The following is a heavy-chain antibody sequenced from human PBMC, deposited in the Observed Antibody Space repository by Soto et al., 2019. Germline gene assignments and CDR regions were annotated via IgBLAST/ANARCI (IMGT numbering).Heavy chain of an antibody. Sequence: GGSLRLSCAASGFTFSSYGMHWVRQAPGKGLEWVAVISYDGSNKYYADSVKGRFTISRDNSKNTLYLQMNSLRAEDTAVYYCARSSGYYFQYDAFDIWGQGTMVTVSS. D-gene: IGHD3-22*01. CDR2: ISYDGSNK. V-gene: IGHV3-30*03. J-gene: IGHJ3*02. CDR3: ARSSGYYFQYDAFDI. CDR1: GFTFSSYG.